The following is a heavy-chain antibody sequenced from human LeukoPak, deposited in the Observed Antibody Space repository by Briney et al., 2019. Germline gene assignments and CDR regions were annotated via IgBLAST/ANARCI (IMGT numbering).Heavy chain of an antibody. V-gene: IGHV4-39*01. D-gene: IGHD5/OR15-5a*01. CDR2: VLYSGAT. Sequence: SETLSLTCDVSGASISDSPYYWGWIRQSPGKGLEWIGSVLYSGATHYNPSLKNRVSVSVDTSKNQFSLDLRSVTAADTALYYCARHDFGVYDFSAFDIWGQGTLIRVSS. CDR1: GASISDSPYY. CDR3: ARHDFGVYDFSAFDI. J-gene: IGHJ3*02.